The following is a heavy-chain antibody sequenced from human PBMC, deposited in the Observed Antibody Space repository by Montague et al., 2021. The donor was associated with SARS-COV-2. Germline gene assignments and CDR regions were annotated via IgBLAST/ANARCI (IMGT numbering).Heavy chain of an antibody. Sequence: SETLSLTCTVSGGSISSYYWSWIRQPPGKGLEWIGYISYSGSTNYNPSLKSRVTMSVDTSKNHFSLKLNSVTAADTAVYYCARDGCSDGSCYYNWFDPWGQGTLVTVSS. V-gene: IGHV4-59*01. CDR1: GGSISSYY. J-gene: IGHJ5*02. CDR3: ARDGCSDGSCYYNWFDP. D-gene: IGHD2-15*01. CDR2: ISYSGST.